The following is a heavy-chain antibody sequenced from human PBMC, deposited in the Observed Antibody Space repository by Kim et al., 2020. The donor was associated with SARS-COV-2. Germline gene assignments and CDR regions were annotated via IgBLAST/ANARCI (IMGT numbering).Heavy chain of an antibody. V-gene: IGHV4-34*01. CDR1: GGSFSGYY. Sequence: SETLSLTCAVYGGSFSGYYWSWIRQPPGKGLECIGEINHSGSTNYNPSLKSRVTISVDTSKNQFSLKLSSVTAADTAVYYCARGGIAVAGTFDYWGQGTLVTVSS. J-gene: IGHJ4*02. CDR3: ARGGIAVAGTFDY. D-gene: IGHD6-19*01. CDR2: INHSGST.